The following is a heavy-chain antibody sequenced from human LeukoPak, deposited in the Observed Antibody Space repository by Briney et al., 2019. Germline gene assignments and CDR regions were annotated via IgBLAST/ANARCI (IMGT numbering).Heavy chain of an antibody. D-gene: IGHD3-16*01. Sequence: GGSLRLSCAASGFTFSSHWMNWARQAPGKGLEWVASINHNGNVNYYVDSVKGRFTISRDNAKNSLYLQMSNLRAEDTAVYFCARGGGLDVWGQGATVTVSS. V-gene: IGHV3-7*03. CDR2: INHNGNVN. J-gene: IGHJ6*02. CDR3: ARGGGLDV. CDR1: GFTFSSHW.